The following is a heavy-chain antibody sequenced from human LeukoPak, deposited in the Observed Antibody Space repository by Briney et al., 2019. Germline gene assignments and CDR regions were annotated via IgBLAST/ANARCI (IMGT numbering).Heavy chain of an antibody. CDR1: GGTFSSYA. D-gene: IGHD3-10*01. V-gene: IGHV1-69*13. CDR2: IIPIFGTA. Sequence: SVKVSCKASGGTFSSYAISWVRQAPGQGLEWMGGIIPIFGTANYAQKFQGRVTITADESTSTAYMELSSLRSEDTAVYYCAGASNYYGSGSYGAFDIWGQGTMVTVSS. J-gene: IGHJ3*02. CDR3: AGASNYYGSGSYGAFDI.